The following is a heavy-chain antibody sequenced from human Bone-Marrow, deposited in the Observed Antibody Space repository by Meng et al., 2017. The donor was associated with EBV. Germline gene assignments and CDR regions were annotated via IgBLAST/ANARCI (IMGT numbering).Heavy chain of an antibody. CDR3: ASESGRGYTPDY. D-gene: IGHD3-10*01. Sequence: VESAAGGERPVSCVKVSCKTSGVPFRNYAISWVRQAPGQGLEWLGGFLPTLGAPNYAQKFHGRVSITADESTSTHYMDLSSLRSEDTAMYYCASESGRGYTPDYWGQGTLVTVSS. CDR2: FLPTLGAP. V-gene: IGHV1-69*01. CDR1: GVPFRNYA. J-gene: IGHJ4*02.